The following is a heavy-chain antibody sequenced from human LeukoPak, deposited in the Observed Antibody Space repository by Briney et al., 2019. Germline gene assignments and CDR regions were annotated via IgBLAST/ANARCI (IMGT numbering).Heavy chain of an antibody. CDR1: GFTFSSFW. Sequence: GGSLRLSCAASGFTFSSFWMHWVRQAPGKGLVWVSCINGDGSVTGYAGSAKGRFTISRDNAKNTLYLQMNSLRAEDTDGYYYSRGTSTRSDYWGPGTLVTVSS. J-gene: IGHJ4*02. V-gene: IGHV3-74*01. CDR2: INGDGSVT. D-gene: IGHD1-14*01. CDR3: SRGTSTRSDY.